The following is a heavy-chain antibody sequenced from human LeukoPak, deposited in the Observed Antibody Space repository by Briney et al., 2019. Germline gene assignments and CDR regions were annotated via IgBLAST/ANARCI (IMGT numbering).Heavy chain of an antibody. D-gene: IGHD3-3*01. J-gene: IGHJ4*02. V-gene: IGHV3-30*03. CDR3: AASPPVLEWLFGSPTKELDY. CDR2: ISYDRSNK. Sequence: PGGSLPLSCAASGFTFSSYGMHWVRQAPGKGLEWVAVISYDRSNKYYADSVKGRFTISRDNSKNTLYLQMNSLRAEDTAVYYCAASPPVLEWLFGSPTKELDYWGQGTLVTVSS. CDR1: GFTFSSYG.